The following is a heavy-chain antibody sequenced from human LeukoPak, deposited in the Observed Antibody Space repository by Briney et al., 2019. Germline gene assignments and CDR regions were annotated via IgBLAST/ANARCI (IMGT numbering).Heavy chain of an antibody. Sequence: GGSLRLSCAASGFTFSSYWMSWVRQAPGKGLEWVSNIKQDGSEKYYVDSVKGRFTISRDNAKNSLYLQMNSLRAEDTAVYYCARGGSYYARRAFDIWGQGTMVTVSS. CDR2: IKQDGSEK. D-gene: IGHD1-26*01. CDR3: ARGGSYYARRAFDI. J-gene: IGHJ3*02. CDR1: GFTFSSYW. V-gene: IGHV3-7*01.